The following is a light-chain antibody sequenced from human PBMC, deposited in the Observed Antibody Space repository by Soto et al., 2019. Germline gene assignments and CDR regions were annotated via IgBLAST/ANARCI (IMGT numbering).Light chain of an antibody. CDR1: SSNIGAGYD. V-gene: IGLV1-40*01. J-gene: IGLJ1*01. CDR3: QSYDSSLSGYV. Sequence: QSVLTQPPSVSGAPGQRVTISCTGSSSNIGAGYDVHWYQQLPGTAPKLLIYVNSNRPSGVPDRFSGSKSGTSASLAITGLLAEDEADYYCQSYDSSLSGYVFGTGTKLTVL. CDR2: VNS.